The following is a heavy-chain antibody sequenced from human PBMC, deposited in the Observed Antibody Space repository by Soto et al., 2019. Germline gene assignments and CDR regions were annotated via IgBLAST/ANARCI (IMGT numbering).Heavy chain of an antibody. CDR1: GFTFSSYA. V-gene: IGHV3-30*18. CDR2: ISYDGSNK. CDR3: AKQGDFSGYRPFFDY. Sequence: QVQLVESGGGVVQPGRSLRLSCAASGFTFSSYAMHWVRQAPGKGLEWVAVISYDGSNKYYADSVKGRFTISRDNSKNTLYLQMNSLRAEDTAVYYCAKQGDFSGYRPFFDYWGQGTLVTVSS. D-gene: IGHD3-22*01. J-gene: IGHJ4*02.